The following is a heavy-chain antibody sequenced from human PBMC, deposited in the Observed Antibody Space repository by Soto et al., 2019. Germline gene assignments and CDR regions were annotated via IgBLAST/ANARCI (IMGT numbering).Heavy chain of an antibody. Sequence: EVQLLESGGSLVQPGGSLRLSCTASGFTFVNFAMTWVRQAPGKGLEWVSTISTSGVSTYYADSVKGRFTISRDDSKNTLFLQMNSLRAEDTAVYFCASLAIFYQGVAMSDYWGQGTLVTVSS. CDR1: GFTFVNFA. D-gene: IGHD3-3*02. CDR3: ASLAIFYQGVAMSDY. J-gene: IGHJ4*02. V-gene: IGHV3-23*01. CDR2: ISTSGVST.